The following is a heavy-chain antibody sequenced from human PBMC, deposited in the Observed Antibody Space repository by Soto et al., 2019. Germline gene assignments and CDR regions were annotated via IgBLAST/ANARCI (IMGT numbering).Heavy chain of an antibody. CDR1: GFTFSSYA. CDR2: ISGSGGST. V-gene: IGHV3-23*01. CDR3: ARPADRWLNYFDY. J-gene: IGHJ4*02. Sequence: PGGSLRLSCAASGFTFSSYAMSWVRQAPGKGLEWVSAISGSGGSTYYADSVKGRFTISRDNSENTLYLQMNSLRAEDTAVYDCARPADRWLNYFDYWGQGTLVTVSS. D-gene: IGHD5-12*01.